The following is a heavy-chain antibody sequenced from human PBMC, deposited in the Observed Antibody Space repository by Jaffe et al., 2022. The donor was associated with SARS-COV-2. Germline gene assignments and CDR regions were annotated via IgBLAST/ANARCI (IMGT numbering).Heavy chain of an antibody. Sequence: EVVLVESGGGLVQPGGSLRLSCAASGFTFRRDWMHWVRQAPGKGLVWVSRISPDGTGTTYADSVKGRFTFSRDNTKNTLYLQMNSLKAEDTAVYYCAREHYDGSGSAIDYWGQGTLVTVSS. CDR2: ISPDGTGT. J-gene: IGHJ4*02. CDR3: AREHYDGSGSAIDY. D-gene: IGHD3-10*01. CDR1: GFTFRRDW. V-gene: IGHV3-74*03.